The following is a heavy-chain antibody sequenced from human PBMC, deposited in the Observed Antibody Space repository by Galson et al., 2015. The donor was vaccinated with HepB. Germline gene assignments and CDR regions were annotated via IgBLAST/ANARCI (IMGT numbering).Heavy chain of an antibody. J-gene: IGHJ4*02. CDR1: GFTFSSYP. D-gene: IGHD1-14*01. V-gene: IGHV3-23*01. CDR2: LSSSGGST. Sequence: SLRPSCAASGFTFSSYPMSWVRQAPGKGLEWVSGLSSSGGSTYYADSVKGRFTLSRDNSKNTLYLQMNNLRAADTAVYYCSRGISNPDYWGQGTLVIVTS. CDR3: SRGISNPDY.